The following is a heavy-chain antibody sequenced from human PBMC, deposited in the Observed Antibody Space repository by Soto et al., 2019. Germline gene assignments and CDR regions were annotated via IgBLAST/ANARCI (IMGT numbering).Heavy chain of an antibody. CDR2: ISWNSGSI. CDR1: GFTFDDYA. D-gene: IGHD3-10*01. CDR3: AKDSYYGSGSYGYFDH. V-gene: IGHV3-9*01. J-gene: IGHJ4*02. Sequence: GGSLRLSCAASGFTFDDYAMHWVRQAPGKGLEWVSGISWNSGSIRYADSVKGRFTISRDNAKNSLYLQMNSLRAEDTAFYYCAKDSYYGSGSYGYFDHWGQGTLVTVSS.